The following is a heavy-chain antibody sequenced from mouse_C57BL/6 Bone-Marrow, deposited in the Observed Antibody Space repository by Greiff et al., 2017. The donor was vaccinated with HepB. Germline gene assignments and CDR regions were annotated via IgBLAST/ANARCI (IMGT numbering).Heavy chain of an antibody. Sequence: VQLQESGPGLVKPSQSLSLTCSVTGYSITSGYYWNWIRQFPGNKLEWMGYISYDGSNNYNPSLKNRISITRDTSKNQFFLKLNSVTTEDTATYYCARDGVTTRMDYWGQGTSVTVSS. CDR1: GYSITSGYY. J-gene: IGHJ4*01. CDR2: ISYDGSN. CDR3: ARDGVTTRMDY. V-gene: IGHV3-6*01. D-gene: IGHD2-2*01.